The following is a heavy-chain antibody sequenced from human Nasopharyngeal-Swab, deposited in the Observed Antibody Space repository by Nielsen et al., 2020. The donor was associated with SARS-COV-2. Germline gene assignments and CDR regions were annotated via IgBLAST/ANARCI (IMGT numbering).Heavy chain of an antibody. CDR3: ASPFILDGYNYYGLDV. V-gene: IGHV4-39*01. Sequence: GSLRLSCTVSGDSIAYSTFYWGWIRQPPGKGLEWIGNIYYNGNTYQNPSLKSRLTISVDKSKNQFSLQLSSVTAADTAIYYCASPFILDGYNYYGLDVWGQGTAVSVSS. CDR2: IYYNGNT. CDR1: GDSIAYSTFY. J-gene: IGHJ6*02. D-gene: IGHD3-22*01.